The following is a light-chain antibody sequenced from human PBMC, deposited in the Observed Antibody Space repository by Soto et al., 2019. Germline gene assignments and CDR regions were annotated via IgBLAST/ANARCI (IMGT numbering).Light chain of an antibody. V-gene: IGKV3D-15*01. CDR3: QQYHNWPPLT. CDR1: QSINVN. CDR2: GAS. Sequence: EVLMTQSPATLSVSPGETVTLSCRASQSINVNLAWYQQKPGQAPRVLIYGASSRASGIPDRFSGSGSGTDFTLTISRLEHDDFAFYYCQQYHNWPPLTFGGGTRVEIK. J-gene: IGKJ4*01.